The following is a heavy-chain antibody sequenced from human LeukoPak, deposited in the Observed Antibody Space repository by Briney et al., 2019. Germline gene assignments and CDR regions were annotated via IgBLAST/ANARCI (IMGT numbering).Heavy chain of an antibody. Sequence: QPGGSLRLSCAVSGFTFSSYWMHWVRQAPGKGLAWVSGINSDGSSTSYADSVKGRFTISRDNAKNTLYLQMNSLRAEDTSVYYCARARSGDFDYWGQGTLVTVSS. CDR2: INSDGSST. CDR1: GFTFSSYW. CDR3: ARARSGDFDY. D-gene: IGHD3-16*01. J-gene: IGHJ4*02. V-gene: IGHV3-74*01.